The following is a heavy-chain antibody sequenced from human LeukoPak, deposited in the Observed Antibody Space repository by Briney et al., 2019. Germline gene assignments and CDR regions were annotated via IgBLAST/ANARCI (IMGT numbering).Heavy chain of an antibody. CDR2: ISYDGSNK. CDR1: GFTFSTYG. J-gene: IGHJ4*02. D-gene: IGHD3-10*01. CDR3: AKDRGYITYYFDY. Sequence: GGSLRLSCAASGFTFSTYGIHWVRQAPGKGLEWVVVISYDGSNKYYADSVKGRFTISRGNSKNTLSLQMNSLRPEDTAVYYCAKDRGYITYYFDYWGQGTLVTVSS. V-gene: IGHV3-30*18.